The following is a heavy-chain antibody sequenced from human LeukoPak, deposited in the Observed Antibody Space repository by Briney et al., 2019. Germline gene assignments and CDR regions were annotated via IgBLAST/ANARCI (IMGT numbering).Heavy chain of an antibody. D-gene: IGHD1-26*01. Sequence: SETLSLTCTVSGGSISSYYWSWIRQPPGKGLEWIGYIYYSGSTNYNPSLKSRVTISVDTSKNQFSLKLSSVTAADTAVYYCARGGLVGATIVDYWGQGTLVTVSS. CDR2: IYYSGST. CDR3: ARGGLVGATIVDY. V-gene: IGHV4-59*01. CDR1: GGSISSYY. J-gene: IGHJ4*02.